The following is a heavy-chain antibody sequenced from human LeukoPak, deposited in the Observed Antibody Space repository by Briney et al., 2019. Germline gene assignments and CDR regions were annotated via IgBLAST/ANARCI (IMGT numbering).Heavy chain of an antibody. Sequence: GGSLRLSCAASGFTFSSYEMNWVRQAPGKVLEWVSYISSSGSTIYYADSVKGRFTISRDNAKNSLYLQMNSLRAEDTAVYYCVELGITMIGGVWGKGTTVTISS. D-gene: IGHD3-10*02. CDR1: GFTFSSYE. CDR3: VELGITMIGGV. J-gene: IGHJ6*04. V-gene: IGHV3-48*03. CDR2: ISSSGSTI.